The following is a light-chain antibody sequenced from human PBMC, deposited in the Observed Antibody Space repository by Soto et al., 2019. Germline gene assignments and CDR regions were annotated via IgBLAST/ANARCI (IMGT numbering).Light chain of an antibody. CDR2: KTS. CDR1: QSISLW. CDR3: QQYESNRGT. J-gene: IGKJ1*01. Sequence: DIQMTQSPSTLSASIGDRVTITCRASQSISLWLAWYQQKPGKSPKLLIYKTSSLESGLPSRFSGSGAGTEFTLTISSLQPDDFATYYCQQYESNRGTCGQGPSVEI. V-gene: IGKV1-5*03.